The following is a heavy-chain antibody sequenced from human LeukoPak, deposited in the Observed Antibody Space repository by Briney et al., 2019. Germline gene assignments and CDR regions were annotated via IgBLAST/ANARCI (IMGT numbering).Heavy chain of an antibody. CDR1: GYTFTSYY. CDR2: INPSGGST. J-gene: IGHJ6*03. V-gene: IGHV1-46*01. CDR3: AGDLVRVVVVPAAVYYMDV. Sequence: GASVKVSCKASGYTFTSYYMHWVRQAPGQGLEWMGIINPSGGSTSYAQKFQGRVTMTRDTSTSTVYMELSCLRSEDTAVYYCAGDLVRVVVVPAAVYYMDVWGKGTTVTVSS. D-gene: IGHD2-2*01.